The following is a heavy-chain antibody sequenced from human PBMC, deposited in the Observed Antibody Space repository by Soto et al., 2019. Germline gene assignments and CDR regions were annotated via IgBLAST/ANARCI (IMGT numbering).Heavy chain of an antibody. V-gene: IGHV1-8*01. D-gene: IGHD2-2*01. CDR3: ARVLRYFSSTSCQNPYYYYMDV. CDR1: GYTFSSYG. Sequence: ASVKVSCKASGYTFSSYGINWVRQATGQGLEWMGWMNPNSGNSGYAQKFQGRVTMTRSTSITSAYMELSSLRSEDTAVYYCARVLRYFSSTSCQNPYYYYMDVWGKGTTVTVSS. J-gene: IGHJ6*03. CDR2: MNPNSGNS.